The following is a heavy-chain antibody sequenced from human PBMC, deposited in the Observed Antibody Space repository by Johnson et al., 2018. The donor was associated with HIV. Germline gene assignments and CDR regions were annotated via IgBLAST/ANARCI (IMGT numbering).Heavy chain of an antibody. J-gene: IGHJ3*02. V-gene: IGHV3-30-3*01. Sequence: QVQLVESGGGVVQPGRSLRLSCAASGFTFSSYAMHWVRQAPDKGLEWVAVISYDGSNKYYADSVKGRFTISRDNSKNTLYLQMNSLRAEDTAVYYCARDEPYNLNAFDIWGQGTMVTVSS. CDR3: ARDEPYNLNAFDI. D-gene: IGHD5-24*01. CDR1: GFTFSSYA. CDR2: ISYDGSNK.